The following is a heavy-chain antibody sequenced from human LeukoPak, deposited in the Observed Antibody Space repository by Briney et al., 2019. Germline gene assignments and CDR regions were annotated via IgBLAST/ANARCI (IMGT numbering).Heavy chain of an antibody. CDR2: INPNSGAT. J-gene: IGHJ4*02. CDR1: GYTFTIYY. Sequence: ASVTVSCKASGYTFTIYYMHWVRQAPGQGLEWMGWINPNSGATTYAQRFQGRVTTTRDTSISTAYMELSGLTSDDTGVYYCARNPPYCTSTDCYNDYWGQGTLVTVSS. D-gene: IGHD2-2*02. V-gene: IGHV1-2*02. CDR3: ARNPPYCTSTDCYNDY.